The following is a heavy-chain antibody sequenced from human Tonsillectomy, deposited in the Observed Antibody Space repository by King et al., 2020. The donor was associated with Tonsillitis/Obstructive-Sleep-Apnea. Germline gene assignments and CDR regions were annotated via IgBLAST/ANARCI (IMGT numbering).Heavy chain of an antibody. Sequence: VQLVESGGGLVKPGGSLRLSCAASGFTFSDYYMSWIRQAPGKGLEWVSYISRSSSYTNYADSVKGRFTISRDNAKNSLYLQMNSLRAEDTALYYCARGEYSYHPDYWGQGTRVTVAS. CDR3: ARGEYSYHPDY. J-gene: IGHJ4*02. CDR2: ISRSSSYT. V-gene: IGHV3-11*06. D-gene: IGHD5-18*01. CDR1: GFTFSDYY.